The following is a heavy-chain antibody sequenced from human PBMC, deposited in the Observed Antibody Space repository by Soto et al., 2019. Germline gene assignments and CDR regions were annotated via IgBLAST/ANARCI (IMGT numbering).Heavy chain of an antibody. CDR1: GFTFCSYA. D-gene: IGHD5-12*01. Sequence: VQLVESGGGVVQPGKSLRRSCAASGFTFCSYAMHWVRQAPGKGLEWVAVISYDGSNKYYADSVKGRFTISRDNSKNTLYLQMNSLRAEDTAVYYCARDYYRFNSGYGFSMDVWGQGTTVTVSS. J-gene: IGHJ6*02. CDR3: ARDYYRFNSGYGFSMDV. CDR2: ISYDGSNK. V-gene: IGHV3-30-3*01.